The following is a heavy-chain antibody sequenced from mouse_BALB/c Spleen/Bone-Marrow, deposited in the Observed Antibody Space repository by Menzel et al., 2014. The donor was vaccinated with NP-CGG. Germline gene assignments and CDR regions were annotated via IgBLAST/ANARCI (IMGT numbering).Heavy chain of an antibody. V-gene: IGHV10-1*02. CDR1: GFTFNTYA. J-gene: IGHJ3*01. D-gene: IGHD2-3*01. CDR2: IRSKSNNYAT. CDR3: VRSDDGCFAY. Sequence: EVQVVESGGGLVQPKGSLKLSCAASGFTFNTYAMNWVRQAPGKGLEWVARIRSKSNNYATYYADSVKDRFTVSRDDSQSMLFLQMNNLKTEDTATYYCVRSDDGCFAYWGQGTLVTVSA.